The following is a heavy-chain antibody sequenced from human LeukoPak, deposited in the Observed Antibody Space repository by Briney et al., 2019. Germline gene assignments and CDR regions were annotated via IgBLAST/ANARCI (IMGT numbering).Heavy chain of an antibody. CDR2: INWNGGST. V-gene: IGHV3-20*01. CDR3: VRDEYCSSATCPMDV. Sequence: GGPLRLSCAASGFTFDDYGMSWVRQVPGKGLEWVSGINWNGGSTVYADSVKGRFTISRDNAKNSLYLQMNSLRAEDTALFHCVRDEYCSSATCPMDVWGKGTTVTVSS. J-gene: IGHJ6*03. D-gene: IGHD2-2*01. CDR1: GFTFDDYG.